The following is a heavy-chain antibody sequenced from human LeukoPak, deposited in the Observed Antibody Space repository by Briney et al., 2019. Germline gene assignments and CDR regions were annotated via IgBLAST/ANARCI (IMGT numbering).Heavy chain of an antibody. CDR2: IWFDGSNK. CDR1: RFIFSNDA. V-gene: IGHV3-33*01. D-gene: IGHD1-1*01. J-gene: IGHJ4*02. CDR3: VRDPSGSGFAFDS. Sequence: GRSLRLSCAASRFIFSNDAMHWVRQAPGKGLEWVAFIWFDGSNKHYADSVKGRLTISRDNSEDTLYLQMNSLRAEDTAVYYCVRDPSGSGFAFDSWGQGALVTVSS.